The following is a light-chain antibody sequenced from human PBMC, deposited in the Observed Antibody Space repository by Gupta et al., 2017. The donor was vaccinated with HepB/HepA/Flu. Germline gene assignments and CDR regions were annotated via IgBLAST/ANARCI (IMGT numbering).Light chain of an antibody. J-gene: IGLJ2*01. CDR3: QSYDSSLSVV. CDR1: SSNIGAGYD. CDR2: VNS. V-gene: IGLV1-40*01. Sequence: QSVLTQPPSVSVAPGQRVTISCTGSSSNIGAGYDVHWYQQLPGTAPKLLIYVNSNRPSGVPDRFSGSKSGTSASLAXTXLQAEDXADYYCQSYDSSLSVVFGGGTKLTVL.